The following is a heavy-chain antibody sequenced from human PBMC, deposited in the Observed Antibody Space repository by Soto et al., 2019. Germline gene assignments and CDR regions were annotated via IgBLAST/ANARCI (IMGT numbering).Heavy chain of an antibody. CDR1: GGTLNSQS. D-gene: IGHD6-6*01. J-gene: IGHJ5*02. V-gene: IGHV1-69*06. Sequence: QVQVFQSGAEVKKPGSSVRVSCKVSGGTLNSQSITWVRQAPGQGLEWMGGIIPMFGTPTDAQKFRGRVTISADTPTITVYMDLRSLSSQDTAVYYCATSLAARRKPYNWLDAWGQGTLVTVSS. CDR2: IIPMFGTP. CDR3: ATSLAARRKPYNWLDA.